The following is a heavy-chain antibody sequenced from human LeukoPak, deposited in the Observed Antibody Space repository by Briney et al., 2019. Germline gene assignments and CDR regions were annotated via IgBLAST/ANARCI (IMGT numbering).Heavy chain of an antibody. V-gene: IGHV3-48*01. CDR2: ISSSTSTI. CDR3: AKDRGGFTHYFDF. J-gene: IGHJ4*02. D-gene: IGHD3-10*01. Sequence: PEGSLRLSCTASGFTFSSYSMNWVRQAPGKGLEWVSYISSSTSTIYYTDSVKGRFTISRDNAKNSLYLQMDSLRAEDTAVYYCAKDRGGFTHYFDFWGQGILVTVSS. CDR1: GFTFSSYS.